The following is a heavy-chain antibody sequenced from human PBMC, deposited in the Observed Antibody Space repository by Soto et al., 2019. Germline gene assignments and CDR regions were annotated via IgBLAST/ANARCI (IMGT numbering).Heavy chain of an antibody. CDR3: PWGRFYYYGMDV. V-gene: IGHV4-39*01. J-gene: IGHJ6*02. D-gene: IGHD3-16*01. CDR1: GGSIGSGDYY. CDR2: IYYSGST. Sequence: SETLSLTCTVSGGSIGSGDYYWGWIRQPPGKGLEWIGSIYYSGSTYYNPSLKSRVTISVDTSKNQFSLKLSSATAADTAVYYCPWGRFYYYGMDVWGQGTTVTVSS.